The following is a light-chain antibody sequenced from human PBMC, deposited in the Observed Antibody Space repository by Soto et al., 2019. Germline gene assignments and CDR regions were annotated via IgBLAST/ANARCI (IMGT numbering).Light chain of an antibody. J-gene: IGLJ2*01. CDR1: SNDVGGYNY. CDR2: NVF. CDR3: SSFTGSTTLV. V-gene: IGLV2-14*01. Sequence: QSALTQPASVSGSPGQSIIISCTGTSNDVGGYNYVSWYQQHPGKAPILIIYNVFNRPSGVSNRFSGSKSGNTASLTISGLQAYDEADYYCSSFTGSTTLVFGGGTKLTVL.